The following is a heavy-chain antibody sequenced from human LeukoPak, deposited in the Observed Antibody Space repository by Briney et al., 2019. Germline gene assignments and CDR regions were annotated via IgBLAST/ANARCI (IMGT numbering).Heavy chain of an antibody. J-gene: IGHJ5*02. D-gene: IGHD2-15*01. CDR1: GGSISSYY. V-gene: IGHV4-59*01. Sequence: PSETLSLTCTVSGGSISSYYWSWIRQPPGKGLEGIGYIYYSGSTNYNPSLKSRVTISVDTSKNQFSLKLSSVTAADTAVYYCAREGVRCSGGSCYRAGWFDPWGQGTLVTVSS. CDR2: IYYSGST. CDR3: AREGVRCSGGSCYRAGWFDP.